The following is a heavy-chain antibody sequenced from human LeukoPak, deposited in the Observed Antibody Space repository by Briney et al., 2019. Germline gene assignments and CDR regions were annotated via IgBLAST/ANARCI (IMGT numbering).Heavy chain of an antibody. CDR3: AKDITDSSSSPTFDY. V-gene: IGHV3-43D*04. J-gene: IGHJ4*02. CDR1: GFTFDDYA. CDR2: ISWDGDST. D-gene: IGHD6-13*01. Sequence: TGGSLRLSCAASGFTFDDYAMHWVRQAPGKGPEWVSLISWDGDSTYYTDSVKGRFTISRDNSKNSLYLQMNSLRTEDTALYYCAKDITDSSSSPTFDYWGQGTLVTVSS.